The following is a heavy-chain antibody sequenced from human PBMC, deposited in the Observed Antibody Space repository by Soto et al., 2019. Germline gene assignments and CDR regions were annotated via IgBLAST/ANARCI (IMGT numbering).Heavy chain of an antibody. D-gene: IGHD4-17*01. CDR2: IWYDGSNK. Sequence: PGGSLRLAGAASGFTFSSYGMHWVRQAPGKGREWVAVIWYDGSNKYYADSVKGRFTISRDNSKNTLYLQMNSLRAEDTAVYYCARDQRAATVVTPAIDYWGQGTLVTVYS. CDR3: ARDQRAATVVTPAIDY. CDR1: GFTFSSYG. J-gene: IGHJ4*02. V-gene: IGHV3-33*01.